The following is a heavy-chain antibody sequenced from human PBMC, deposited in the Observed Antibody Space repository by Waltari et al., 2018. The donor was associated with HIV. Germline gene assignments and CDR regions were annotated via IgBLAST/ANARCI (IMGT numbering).Heavy chain of an antibody. Sequence: QLQLQESGPGLVKHSETLSPPCTVSGGSISSSPYSWGWIRQPPGKGLEWIGSIYYSGSTYSNPSLKSRVTISVDTSKNQFSLKLSSVTAADTAVYYCASRGGTVTTRRFDPWGQGTLVTVSS. V-gene: IGHV4-39*01. CDR3: ASRGGTVTTRRFDP. CDR1: GGSISSSPYS. D-gene: IGHD4-17*01. CDR2: IYYSGST. J-gene: IGHJ5*02.